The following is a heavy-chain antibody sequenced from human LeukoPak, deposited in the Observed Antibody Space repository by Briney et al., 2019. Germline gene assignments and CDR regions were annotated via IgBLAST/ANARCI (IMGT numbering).Heavy chain of an antibody. J-gene: IGHJ3*02. Sequence: GGSLRLSCVASGFTFSSYTVNWVRQAPGKGLEWVSVITSSSSNTYYTDSVKGRFSISRDNAKNLLDLQMYSLRVEDTAVYYCARGGGAFDIWGQGTMVTVSS. CDR3: ARGGGAFDI. CDR2: ITSSSSNT. CDR1: GFTFSSYT. D-gene: IGHD3-16*01. V-gene: IGHV3-21*01.